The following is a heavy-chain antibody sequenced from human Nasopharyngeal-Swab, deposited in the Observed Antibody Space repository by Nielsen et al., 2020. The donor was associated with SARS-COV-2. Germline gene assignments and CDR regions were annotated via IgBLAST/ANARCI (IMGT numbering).Heavy chain of an antibody. Sequence: WIRQPPGKGLEWVGLIRSKAYGGTTEYAASVKGRFTISRDDSKSIAYLQMNSLKTEDTAVYYCSRDVTQCQLPSTYYFDYWGQGTLVTVSS. CDR3: SRDVTQCQLPSTYYFDY. CDR2: IRSKAYGGTT. D-gene: IGHD2-2*01. V-gene: IGHV3-49*02. J-gene: IGHJ4*02.